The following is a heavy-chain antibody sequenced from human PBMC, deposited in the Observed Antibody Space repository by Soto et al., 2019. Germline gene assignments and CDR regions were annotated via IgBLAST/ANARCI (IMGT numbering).Heavy chain of an antibody. CDR2: IIPIFGTA. CDR3: AALAAAGIRGSAFDI. Sequence: SVKVSCKASGGTFSSYAISWVRQAPGQGLEWMGGIIPIFGTANYAQKFQGRVTITADESTSTAYMELSSLRSEDTAVNYCAALAAAGIRGSAFDIWGQGTMVTVSS. J-gene: IGHJ3*02. CDR1: GGTFSSYA. D-gene: IGHD6-13*01. V-gene: IGHV1-69*13.